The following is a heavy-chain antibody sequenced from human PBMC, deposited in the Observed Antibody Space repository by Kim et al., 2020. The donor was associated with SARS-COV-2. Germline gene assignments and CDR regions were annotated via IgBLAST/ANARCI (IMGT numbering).Heavy chain of an antibody. CDR1: GFSISTYW. J-gene: IGHJ3*02. V-gene: IGHV3-74*01. D-gene: IGHD2-21*01. CDR2: VNGFENNA. Sequence: GGSLRLSCVASGFSISTYWMHWVRRVPGKGLVWVSRVNGFENNASYADPVKGRFTISPNNAKNKLFLQMDSLRAEATAMYYCTRDATYGAEHPNDGFDIWGQGTMVTVSS. CDR3: TRDATYGAEHPNDGFDI.